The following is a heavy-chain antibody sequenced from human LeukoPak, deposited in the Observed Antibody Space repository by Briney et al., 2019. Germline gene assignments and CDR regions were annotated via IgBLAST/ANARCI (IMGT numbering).Heavy chain of an antibody. J-gene: IGHJ5*02. CDR2: LSHSPYKK. Sequence: GGSLRLSCATSGFTFTSYAISWVRQAPGKGLEWVAALSHSPYKKYYADSVKGRFTVSHDNSQSTLYLQMNSLTAEDTAVYYCARDSGPGVGPAFWSWGQGTLVTVSS. D-gene: IGHD3-3*02. V-gene: IGHV3-23*01. CDR1: GFTFTSYA. CDR3: ARDSGPGVGPAFWS.